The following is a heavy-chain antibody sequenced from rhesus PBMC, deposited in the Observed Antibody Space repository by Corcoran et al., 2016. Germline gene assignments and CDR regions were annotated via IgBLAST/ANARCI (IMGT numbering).Heavy chain of an antibody. CDR1: GVSFSSYW. CDR3: ARLGEDDYGYYYTSFDY. J-gene: IGHJ4*01. V-gene: IGHV4-80*01. D-gene: IGHD3-9*01. CDR2: INGNSGST. Sequence: QVQLQESGPGLVKPSETLSLTCAVSGVSFSSYWWSWIREPPEKALEWIGEINGNSGSTNYNPSLKSRVTIAKDASKNQFSLKLSSVTAADTAVYYCARLGEDDYGYYYTSFDYWGQGVLVTVSS.